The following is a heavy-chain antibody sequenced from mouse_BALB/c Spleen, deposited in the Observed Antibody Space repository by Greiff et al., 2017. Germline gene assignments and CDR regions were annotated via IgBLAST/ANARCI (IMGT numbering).Heavy chain of an antibody. J-gene: IGHJ3*01. Sequence: EVKLVESGAELVRSGASVKLSCTASGFNIKDYYMHWVKQRPEQGLEWIGWIDPENGDTEYAPKFQGKATMTADTSSNTAYLQLSSLTSEDTAVYYCIAIYYDYDVEGAWFAYWGQGTLVTVSA. CDR3: IAIYYDYDVEGAWFAY. V-gene: IGHV14-4*02. CDR2: IDPENGDT. CDR1: GFNIKDYY. D-gene: IGHD2-4*01.